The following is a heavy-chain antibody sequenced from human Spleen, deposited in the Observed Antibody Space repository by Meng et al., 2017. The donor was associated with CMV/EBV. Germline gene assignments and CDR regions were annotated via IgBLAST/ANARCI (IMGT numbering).Heavy chain of an antibody. CDR2: IYYSWST. D-gene: IGHD3-10*01. CDR1: GGSISSSSYY. CDR3: ARTGGLLWFGELLSFFEC. V-gene: IGHV4-39*07. Sequence: LQPQESGPGLVQPSETLSLTCTVSGGSISSSSYYWGWIRQPPGKGLEWIGSIYYSWSTYYNPSLKSRVTISVDTSKNQFSLKLSSVTAADTAVYYCARTGGLLWFGELLSFFECWGQGTLVTVSS. J-gene: IGHJ4*02.